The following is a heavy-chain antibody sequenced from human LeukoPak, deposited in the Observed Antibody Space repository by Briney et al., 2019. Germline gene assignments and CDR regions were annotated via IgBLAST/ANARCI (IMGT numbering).Heavy chain of an antibody. Sequence: PGGSLRLSCAASGFTFSSYGMHWVRQAPGKGLEWVAFIRYDGSNKYYADSVKDRFTISRDNSENTLYLQMNSLRPEDTAVYYCAKGSYYCRDKCPQYYYYMDVWGKGTTVIVSS. CDR2: IRYDGSNK. D-gene: IGHD3-10*01. CDR3: AKGSYYCRDKCPQYYYYMDV. CDR1: GFTFSSYG. J-gene: IGHJ6*03. V-gene: IGHV3-30*02.